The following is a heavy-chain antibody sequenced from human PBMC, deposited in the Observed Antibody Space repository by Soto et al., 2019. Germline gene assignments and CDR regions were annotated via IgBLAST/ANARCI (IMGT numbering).Heavy chain of an antibody. Sequence: PGESLKISCKGSGYNFINYWIGWVLQMPGKGLEWMGIIYPGDSATRYSPSFQGQVTISADKSISTAYLQWTSLKASDTAMYFCARQDSSGYYYYGVDVWGQGTTVTVSS. D-gene: IGHD3-22*01. J-gene: IGHJ6*02. CDR1: GYNFINYW. CDR2: IYPGDSAT. CDR3: ARQDSSGYYYYGVDV. V-gene: IGHV5-51*01.